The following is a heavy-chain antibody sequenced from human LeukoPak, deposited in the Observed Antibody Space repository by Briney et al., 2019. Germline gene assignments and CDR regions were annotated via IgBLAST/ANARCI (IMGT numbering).Heavy chain of an antibody. Sequence: GGSLRLSCAASGFTFSSYEMNWVRQAPGKGLEWVSYISSGGSTVHYADSVKGRFTISRANAKNSLYLHLYTRRAGDTTVYYCARVIIVGATGIWGQGTMVTVSS. CDR3: ARVIIVGATGI. V-gene: IGHV3-48*03. CDR1: GFTFSSYE. J-gene: IGHJ3*02. CDR2: ISSGGSTV. D-gene: IGHD1-26*01.